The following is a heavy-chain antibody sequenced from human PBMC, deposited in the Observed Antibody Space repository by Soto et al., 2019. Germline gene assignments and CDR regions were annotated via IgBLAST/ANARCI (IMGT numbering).Heavy chain of an antibody. D-gene: IGHD3-3*01. CDR1: GLPFKSFG. V-gene: IGHV1-18*01. CDR2: ISANNVNT. CDR3: ARDYFDVWVESRPHHFSNYFGLDV. Sequence: QVQLVQSGGEVKKPGASVKVSCETSGLPFKSFGFTWVRHAPGQGLEWMGWISANNVNTVYEQKFKGRVTMTTDTSTRTAYMELSSLKTDDTAMYYCARDYFDVWVESRPHHFSNYFGLDVWGQGTVVTVSS. J-gene: IGHJ6*02.